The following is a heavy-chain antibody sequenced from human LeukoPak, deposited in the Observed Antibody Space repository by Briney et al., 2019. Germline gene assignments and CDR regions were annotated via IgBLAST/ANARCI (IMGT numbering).Heavy chain of an antibody. CDR1: GYTFTSYD. J-gene: IGHJ5*02. CDR2: MNPNSGNT. V-gene: IGHV1-8*01. Sequence: GASVKVSCKASGYTFTSYDINWVRQATGQGLEWMGWMNPNSGNTGYAQKFQGRVTMTRNTSISTAYMELSSLRSEDTAVYYCARLLAAAGNWFDPWGQGTLVTVSS. D-gene: IGHD6-13*01. CDR3: ARLLAAAGNWFDP.